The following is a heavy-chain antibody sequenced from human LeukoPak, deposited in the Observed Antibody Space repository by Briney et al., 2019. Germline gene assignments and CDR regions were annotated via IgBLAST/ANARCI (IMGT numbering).Heavy chain of an antibody. J-gene: IGHJ6*02. V-gene: IGHV1-18*01. D-gene: IGHD4-11*01. Sequence: DSVKVSCKASGYTFSNYAINWVRQAPGQGLEWMGWVSTYNANTNYAQKLQGRVTMTTDTSTSTAYMELRSLRSDDTAVYYCARSTGRALYYYYYGMDVWGQGTTVTVSS. CDR1: GYTFSNYA. CDR2: VSTYNANT. CDR3: ARSTGRALYYYYYGMDV.